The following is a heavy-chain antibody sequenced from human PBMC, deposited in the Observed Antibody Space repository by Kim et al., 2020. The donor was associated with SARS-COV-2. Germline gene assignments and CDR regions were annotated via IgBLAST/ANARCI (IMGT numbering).Heavy chain of an antibody. CDR1: GFTFSSYS. V-gene: IGHV3-21*01. CDR2: ISSSSSYI. D-gene: IGHD6-13*01. Sequence: GGSLRLSCAASGFTFSSYSMNWVRQAPGGLEWVSSISSSSSYIYYADSVKGRFTISRDNAKNSLYLQMNSLRAEDTAVYYCARVLDGQQLVPWFDPWGQGTLVTVSS. CDR3: ARVLDGQQLVPWFDP. J-gene: IGHJ5*02.